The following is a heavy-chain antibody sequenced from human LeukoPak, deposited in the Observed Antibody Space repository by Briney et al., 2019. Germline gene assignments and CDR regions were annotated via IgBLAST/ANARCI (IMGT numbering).Heavy chain of an antibody. V-gene: IGHV3-7*01. Sequence: WGSLRLSCAASGCSFSSHWMSWVRQPPGTGQERVANINQDGSEKHYVDPMMGRRTVSSVNTKNSLYMQMNGLSAEDTAVYYCANGISSSWYDAFDIWGQGTMVTVSS. CDR3: ANGISSSWYDAFDI. J-gene: IGHJ3*02. CDR1: GCSFSSHW. D-gene: IGHD6-13*01. CDR2: INQDGSEK.